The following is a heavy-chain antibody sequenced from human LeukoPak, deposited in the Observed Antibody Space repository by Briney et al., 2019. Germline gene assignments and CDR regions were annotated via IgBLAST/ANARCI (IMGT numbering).Heavy chain of an antibody. J-gene: IGHJ6*03. Sequence: SETLSLTCTVSGGSISSYYWSWIRQPPGKGLEWIGYIYYSGSTNYNPSLKSRVTISVDTSKNQFSLKLSSVTAADTAVYYCARFDSSSSYYYYYYMDVWGKGTTVTVSS. CDR2: IYYSGST. D-gene: IGHD6-6*01. CDR3: ARFDSSSSYYYYYYMDV. CDR1: GGSISSYY. V-gene: IGHV4-59*01.